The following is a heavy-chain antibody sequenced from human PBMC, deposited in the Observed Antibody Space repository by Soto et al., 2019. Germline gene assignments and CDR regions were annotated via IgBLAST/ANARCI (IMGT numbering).Heavy chain of an antibody. J-gene: IGHJ4*02. V-gene: IGHV5-51*01. CDR3: ARRGRDLDQLLGCWDY. CDR2: TYPGDSDT. Sequence: GESLKISCKGSGYSFTSYWIGWVRQMPGKGLEWMGITYPGDSDTRYSPSFQGQVTISADKSISTAYLQWSSLKASDTAMYYCARRGRDLDQLLGCWDYWGQGTLVTVSS. CDR1: GYSFTSYW. D-gene: IGHD2-2*01.